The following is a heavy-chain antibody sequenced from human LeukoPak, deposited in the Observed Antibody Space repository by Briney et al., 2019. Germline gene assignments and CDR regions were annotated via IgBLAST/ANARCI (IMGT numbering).Heavy chain of an antibody. J-gene: IGHJ3*02. Sequence: SETLSLTCSVSGDSISSSNYYWDWIRQPPGKGLEWIGSIYYSGTTYYNPSLKSRVTISVDTSKNQFSLKLSSVTATDTAVYYCARVRTGTTYDACDIWGQGTMVTVS. CDR2: IYYSGTT. D-gene: IGHD1-7*01. CDR1: GDSISSSNYY. CDR3: ARVRTGTTYDACDI. V-gene: IGHV4-39*07.